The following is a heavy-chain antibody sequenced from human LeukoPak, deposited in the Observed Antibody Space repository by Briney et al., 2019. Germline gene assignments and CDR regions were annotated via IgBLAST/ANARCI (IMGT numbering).Heavy chain of an antibody. J-gene: IGHJ6*03. D-gene: IGHD1-14*01. CDR3: ARDNHYYMDV. Sequence: GRSLRLSCAASGFTFSSYAMHWVRQAPGKGLEWVAVISYDGSNKYYAHSVKGRFTISRDNSKNTLYLQMNSLRAEDTAVYYCARDNHYYMDVWGKGTTVTVSS. CDR2: ISYDGSNK. CDR1: GFTFSSYA. V-gene: IGHV3-30*04.